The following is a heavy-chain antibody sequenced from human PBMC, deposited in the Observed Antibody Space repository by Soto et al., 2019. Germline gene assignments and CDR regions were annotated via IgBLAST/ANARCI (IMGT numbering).Heavy chain of an antibody. J-gene: IGHJ6*02. CDR2: INHSGST. Sequence: SETLSLTCAVYGGSFSGYYWSWIRQPPGKGLEWIGEINHSGSTNYNPSLKSRVTISVDTSKNQFSLKLSSVTAADTAVYYCARGHRHSYYYYGMDVWGQGTKVTVS. CDR3: ARGHRHSYYYYGMDV. V-gene: IGHV4-34*01. CDR1: GGSFSGYY.